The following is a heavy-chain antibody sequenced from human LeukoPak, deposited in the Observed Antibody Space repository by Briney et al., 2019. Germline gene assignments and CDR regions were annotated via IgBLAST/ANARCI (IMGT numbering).Heavy chain of an antibody. CDR2: IYDSGST. D-gene: IGHD6-19*01. CDR1: GGSIRSSYYY. CDR3: AGQTYTSGWD. Sequence: SETLSLTCTVSGGSIRSSYYYWGWIRQPPGKGLEWIGSIYDSGSTYYNPSLKSRVTISVDTSKNQFSLKLNSVTAADTAVYYCAGQTYTSGWDWGQGTLVTVSS. J-gene: IGHJ4*02. V-gene: IGHV4-39*01.